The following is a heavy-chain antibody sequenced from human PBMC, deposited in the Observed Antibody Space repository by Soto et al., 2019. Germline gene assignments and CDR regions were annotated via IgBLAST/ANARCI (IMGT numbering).Heavy chain of an antibody. CDR3: ARDGMSAYYDDSSGYYFDY. CDR1: GGTFSSYA. V-gene: IGHV1-69*13. Sequence: SVTVSCKASGGTFSSYAISWVRQAPGQGLEWMGGIIPIFGTANYAQKFQGRVTITADESTSTAYMELSSLRSEDTAVYYCARDGMSAYYDDSSGYYFDYWGQGTLVTVSS. J-gene: IGHJ4*02. CDR2: IIPIFGTA. D-gene: IGHD3-22*01.